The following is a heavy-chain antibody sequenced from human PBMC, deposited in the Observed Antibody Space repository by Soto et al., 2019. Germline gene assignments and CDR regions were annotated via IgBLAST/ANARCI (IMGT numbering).Heavy chain of an antibody. V-gene: IGHV1-3*05. Sequence: QVQLVQSGAEEKKPGASVKVSCKASGYTFTSYAMHWVRQAPGQRLEWMGWINAGNGNTKYSQKFQGRVTITRDTSASKAYMELSSLRSEDTAVYYCARDRSSCWPRWFDPWGQGTLVTVSS. J-gene: IGHJ5*02. D-gene: IGHD6-19*01. CDR2: INAGNGNT. CDR3: ARDRSSCWPRWFDP. CDR1: GYTFTSYA.